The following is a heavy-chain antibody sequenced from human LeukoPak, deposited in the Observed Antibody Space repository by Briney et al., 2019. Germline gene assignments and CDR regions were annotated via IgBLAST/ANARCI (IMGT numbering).Heavy chain of an antibody. CDR3: ARGQSGETYFDY. CDR1: SASISSRNYY. V-gene: IGHV4-61*01. J-gene: IGHJ4*02. CDR2: IYYSGST. Sequence: SEAMSLTCTVSSASISSRNYYWSWIRQPPGKGLEWIGYIYYSGSTNYNPSLKSRVTISVDTSKNQFSLKLSSVTAADTAVYYCARGQSGETYFDYWGQGTLVTVSS. D-gene: IGHD2-21*01.